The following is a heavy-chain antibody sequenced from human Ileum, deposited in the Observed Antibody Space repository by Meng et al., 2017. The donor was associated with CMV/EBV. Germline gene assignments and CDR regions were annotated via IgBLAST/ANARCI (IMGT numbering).Heavy chain of an antibody. V-gene: IGHV3-23*01. J-gene: IGHJ4*02. CDR1: GFTFNNFA. Sequence: GESLKISCAMSGFTFNNFAMSWVRQAPGKRLEWVSASSYSGSATSYADSVKGRFTISRDSYKNTLYLQMKSLKAEDTAIYYCTKSDCGGAGCKLLDHWGQGTLVTVSS. D-gene: IGHD2-21*01. CDR3: TKSDCGGAGCKLLDH. CDR2: SSYSGSAT.